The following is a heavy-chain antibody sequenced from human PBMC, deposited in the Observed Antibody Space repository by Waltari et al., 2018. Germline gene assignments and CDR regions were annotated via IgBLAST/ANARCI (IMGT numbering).Heavy chain of an antibody. V-gene: IGHV3-9*01. Sequence: EVQLVESGGGLVQPGRSLRLSCAASGFTFDDYAMHWVRQAPGKGLEWVSGISGNSGSRGYADSVKGRFTISRDNAKNSLYLQMNSLRAEDTALYYCATLLGYCSGGSCYSGIDYWGQGTLVTVSS. CDR2: ISGNSGSR. CDR3: ATLLGYCSGGSCYSGIDY. CDR1: GFTFDDYA. J-gene: IGHJ4*02. D-gene: IGHD2-15*01.